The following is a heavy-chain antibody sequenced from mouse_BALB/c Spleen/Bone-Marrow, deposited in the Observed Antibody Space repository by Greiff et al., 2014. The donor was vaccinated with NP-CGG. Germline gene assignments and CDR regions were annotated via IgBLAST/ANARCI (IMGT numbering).Heavy chain of an antibody. CDR1: GYTFSSYW. CDR2: ILPGSGST. CDR3: ASFYGRFAY. D-gene: IGHD1-1*02. V-gene: IGHV1-9*01. Sequence: QVQLQQSGAELMKPGASVKISCKATGYTFSSYWIEWVKQSPGHGLEWIGEILPGSGSTNYNEKFKGKATFTADTSSNPAYMQLSSLTSEDSAVYYCASFYGRFAYWGQGTLVTVSA. J-gene: IGHJ3*01.